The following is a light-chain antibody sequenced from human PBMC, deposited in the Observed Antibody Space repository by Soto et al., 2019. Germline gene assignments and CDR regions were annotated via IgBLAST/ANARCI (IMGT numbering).Light chain of an antibody. V-gene: IGLV3-21*02. J-gene: IGLJ1*01. Sequence: SYELPQPPSVSVAPGQTARITCGGDNIGSKSVHWYQQKPGQAPVLVVYNDRDRPSGIPERFSGSNSGNTATLTISRVEAGDEAEYYCQLWVSSSHHFYAFGTGTKVTVL. CDR3: QLWVSSSHHFYA. CDR2: NDR. CDR1: NIGSKS.